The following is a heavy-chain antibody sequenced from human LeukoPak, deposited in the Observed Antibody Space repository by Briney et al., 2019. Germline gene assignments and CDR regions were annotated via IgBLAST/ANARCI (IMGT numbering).Heavy chain of an antibody. CDR3: AKGNIAELPAAPYY. V-gene: IGHV3-23*01. CDR2: ISGSYGTT. D-gene: IGHD2-2*01. J-gene: IGHJ4*02. Sequence: GGSLRLSCAASRFTFSSYAMSWLRQAPGKGLEWVSSISGSYGTTYYADSVMGRFTISRDNSKNTLYLQMNSLRAEDTALYYCAKGNIAELPAAPYYWGQGTLVTVSS. CDR1: RFTFSSYA.